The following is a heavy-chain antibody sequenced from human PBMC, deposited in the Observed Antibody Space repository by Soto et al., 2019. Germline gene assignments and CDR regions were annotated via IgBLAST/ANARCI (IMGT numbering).Heavy chain of an antibody. D-gene: IGHD6-13*01. Sequence: EVQLLESGGGLVQPGGSLRLSCAASGFTFSSYAMSWVRQAPGKWLEWVSAISGSGGSTYYADSVKGRFTISRDNAKNTVYLQMISLSAEDTAVYYCAKGIAAAGTADWGQGTLVTVSS. CDR3: AKGIAAAGTAD. V-gene: IGHV3-23*01. CDR2: ISGSGGST. J-gene: IGHJ4*02. CDR1: GFTFSSYA.